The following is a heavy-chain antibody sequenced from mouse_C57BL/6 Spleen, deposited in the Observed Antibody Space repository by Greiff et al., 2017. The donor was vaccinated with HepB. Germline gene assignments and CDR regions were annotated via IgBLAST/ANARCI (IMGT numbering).Heavy chain of an antibody. V-gene: IGHV1-85*01. CDR3: ARDSVVAKGNYFDY. D-gene: IGHD1-1*01. CDR1: GYTFTSYD. Sequence: QVQLKESGPELVKPGASVKLSCKASGYTFTSYDINWVKQGPGQGLEWIGWIYPRDGSTKYNEKFKGKATLTVDTSSSTAYMELHSLTSEDSAVYFCARDSVVAKGNYFDYWGQGTTLTVSS. J-gene: IGHJ2*01. CDR2: IYPRDGST.